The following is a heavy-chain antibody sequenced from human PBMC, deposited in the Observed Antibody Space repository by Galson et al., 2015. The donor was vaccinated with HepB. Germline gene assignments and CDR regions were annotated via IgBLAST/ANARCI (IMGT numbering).Heavy chain of an antibody. D-gene: IGHD3-16*02. CDR3: AREFNDYVWGSYRRYFDY. J-gene: IGHJ4*02. Sequence: SLRLSCAASGFTFSSYSMNWVRQAPGKGLEWISYISSSGSPIHYADSVKGRFTISRDNAKNSLYLQMNGLRDEDTAIYYCAREFNDYVWGSYRRYFDYWGQGTLVTVSS. CDR2: ISSSGSPI. CDR1: GFTFSSYS. V-gene: IGHV3-48*02.